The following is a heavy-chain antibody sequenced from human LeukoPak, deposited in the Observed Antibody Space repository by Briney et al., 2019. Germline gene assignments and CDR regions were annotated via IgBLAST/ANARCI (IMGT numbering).Heavy chain of an antibody. CDR2: IKQDGSQK. CDR1: GFTFNNYW. CDR3: ARLGLPDY. J-gene: IGHJ4*02. V-gene: IGHV3-7*03. Sequence: SGGSLRLSCAASGFTFNNYWMSWVRQAPGKGLEWVANIKQDGSQKYYVDSVKGRFTISRDNAKNSLYLQMNSLRAEDTAVYYCARLGLPDYWGQGILVTVSS. D-gene: IGHD2-21*01.